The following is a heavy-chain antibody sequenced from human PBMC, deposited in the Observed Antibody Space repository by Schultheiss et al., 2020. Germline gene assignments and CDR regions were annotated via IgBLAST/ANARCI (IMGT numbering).Heavy chain of an antibody. CDR2: IYYSGST. J-gene: IGHJ6*02. Sequence: AETLSLTCTVSGGSISSYYWSWIRQPPGKGLEWIGYIYYSGSTNYNPSLKSRVTISVDTSKNQFSLKLSSVTAADTAVYYCARVGRIAAAGPGGYYYGMDVWGPGPTGTVSS. V-gene: IGHV4-59*01. CDR3: ARVGRIAAAGPGGYYYGMDV. D-gene: IGHD6-13*01. CDR1: GGSISSYY.